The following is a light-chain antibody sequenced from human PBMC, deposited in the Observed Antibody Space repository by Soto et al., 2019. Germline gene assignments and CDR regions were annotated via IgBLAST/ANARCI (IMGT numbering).Light chain of an antibody. CDR1: QSVSGNY. J-gene: IGKJ5*01. CDR3: QQYGSSIT. Sequence: EIVLTHSPGTLPRSAGDSATRSCTASQSVSGNYLAWYQQKPGQAPSLVIYGVSNRATGISDRFSGRGSGTDFALTIRRLEPEDFAVYYCQQYGSSITVGQGTRL. CDR2: GVS. V-gene: IGKV3-20*01.